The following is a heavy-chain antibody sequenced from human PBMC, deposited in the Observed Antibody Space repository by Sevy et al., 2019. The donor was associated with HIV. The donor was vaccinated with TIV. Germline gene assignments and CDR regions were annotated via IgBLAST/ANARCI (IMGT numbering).Heavy chain of an antibody. D-gene: IGHD3-10*01. CDR2: IIPIFGTA. V-gene: IGHV1-69*13. CDR1: GGTFSSYA. Sequence: ASVKVSCKASGGTFSSYAISWVRQAPGQGLEWMGGIIPIFGTANYAQKFQGRVTIPADESTSTAYMELSSLGSEDTAVDYCARSAGGFGVFFWGQGTLVTVSS. J-gene: IGHJ4*02. CDR3: ARSAGGFGVFF.